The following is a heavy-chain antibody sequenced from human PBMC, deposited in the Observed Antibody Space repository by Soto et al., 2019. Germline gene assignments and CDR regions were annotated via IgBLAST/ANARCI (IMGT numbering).Heavy chain of an antibody. CDR3: ATDQKGYDILTGYYPYYYYGMDV. CDR2: FDPEDGET. D-gene: IGHD3-9*01. Sequence: GASVKVSCKVSGYTLTELSMHWVRQAPGKGLEWMGGFDPEDGETIYAQKFQGRVTMTEDTSTDTAYMELSSLRSEDTAVYYCATDQKGYDILTGYYPYYYYGMDVWGQGTTVTVSS. V-gene: IGHV1-24*01. CDR1: GYTLTELS. J-gene: IGHJ6*02.